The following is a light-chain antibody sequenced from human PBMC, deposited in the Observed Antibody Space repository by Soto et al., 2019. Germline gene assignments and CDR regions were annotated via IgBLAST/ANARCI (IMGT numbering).Light chain of an antibody. V-gene: IGKV1-5*03. CDR3: QQYYTSPLS. CDR1: QSISIW. J-gene: IGKJ4*01. Sequence: DIQMTQSPSTLVASIGDRITITCRANQSISIWLAWYQQKPGNAPNLLIHGASGLESGVPSRFHGSGSGTEFTLTISGLQSDDLATYYCQQYYTSPLSFGGGTKVEIQ. CDR2: GAS.